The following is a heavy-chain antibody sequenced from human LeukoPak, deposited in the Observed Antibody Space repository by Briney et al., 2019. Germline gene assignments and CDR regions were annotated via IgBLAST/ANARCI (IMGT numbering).Heavy chain of an antibody. V-gene: IGHV1-69*13. Sequence: SVKVSCKASGGTFSSYAISWVRQAPGQGLEWMGGIIPIFGTANYAQKFQGRVTITADESTSTAYMELSSLRSEDTAVYYCARGRQRGGPIVVVPAAHFDYWGQGTLVTVSS. CDR1: GGTFSSYA. J-gene: IGHJ4*02. D-gene: IGHD2-2*01. CDR3: ARGRQRGGPIVVVPAAHFDY. CDR2: IIPIFGTA.